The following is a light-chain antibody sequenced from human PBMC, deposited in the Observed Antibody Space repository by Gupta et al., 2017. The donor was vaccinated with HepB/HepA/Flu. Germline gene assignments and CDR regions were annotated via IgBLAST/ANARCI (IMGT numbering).Light chain of an antibody. CDR2: QDS. CDR1: KLGDKY. Sequence: SYELTQPPSVSVSPGQTASITCSGDKLGDKYACWYQQKPGQSPVLVTYQDSKRPSGIPERFSGSNSGNTATLTISGTQAMDEADCYCQAWDSSIVVFGGGTKLTVL. J-gene: IGLJ2*01. CDR3: QAWDSSIVV. V-gene: IGLV3-1*01.